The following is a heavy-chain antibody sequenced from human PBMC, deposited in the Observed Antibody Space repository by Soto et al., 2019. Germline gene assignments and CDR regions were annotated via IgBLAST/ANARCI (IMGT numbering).Heavy chain of an antibody. D-gene: IGHD2-15*01. V-gene: IGHV4-59*06. CDR2: TAHTGNT. J-gene: IGHJ6*02. Sequence: SETLSLTCSVSGVSVTSYHWSWIRQFPGKGLEWIAYTAHTGNTYYNPSLKSRVTISVDTSKNQFSLKLSSVTAAGTAVYYCAGAEGKLGSCCRGSCYPGMDVWGQGTTVTLS. CDR3: AGAEGKLGSCCRGSCYPGMDV. CDR1: GVSVTSYH.